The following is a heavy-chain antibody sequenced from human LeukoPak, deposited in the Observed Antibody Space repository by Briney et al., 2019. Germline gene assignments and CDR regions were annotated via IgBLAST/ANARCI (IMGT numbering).Heavy chain of an antibody. D-gene: IGHD1-26*01. V-gene: IGHV3-23*01. CDR1: GFTFSSYA. J-gene: IGHJ4*02. CDR2: ISGSGGST. Sequence: GGSLRLSCAASGFTFSSYAMSWVRQAPGKGLEWVSAISGSGGSTYYADSVKGRFTISRDKSKNTLYLQMNSLRAEDTAVYYCAKSVTAGGSYYFDYWGQGTLVTVSS. CDR3: AKSVTAGGSYYFDY.